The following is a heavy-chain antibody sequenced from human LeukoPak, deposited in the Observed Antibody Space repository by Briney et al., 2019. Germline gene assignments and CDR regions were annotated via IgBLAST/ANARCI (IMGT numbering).Heavy chain of an antibody. D-gene: IGHD3-10*01. CDR2: INPSVGGT. CDR1: GYGFTSYY. V-gene: IGHV1-46*03. J-gene: IGHJ4*02. CDR3: ARHGSGRYYPAEGRVDY. Sequence: AGSVKVSCKAFGYGFTSYYIHWVRQAPGQGLEWMGIINPSVGGTTYARKFQGRVTMTRDTSTSTVYMELSSLRSEDTAVYYCARHGSGRYYPAEGRVDYWGQGTLVAVSS.